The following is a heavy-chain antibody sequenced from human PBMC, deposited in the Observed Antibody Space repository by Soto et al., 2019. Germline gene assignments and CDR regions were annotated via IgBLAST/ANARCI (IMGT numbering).Heavy chain of an antibody. J-gene: IGHJ4*02. V-gene: IGHV4-59*01. D-gene: IGHD2-21*02. CDR3: ARGGNRYYFDY. CDR2: IYYTGNT. CDR1: GGSINSYY. Sequence: SETLSLTCTVSGGSINSYYWSWIRQPPGKGLEWIGYIYYTGNTNYNPSLKSRVTISVDTSKNQFSLKLSSVTAADTAVYYCARGGNRYYFDYWAQGTLVTVSS.